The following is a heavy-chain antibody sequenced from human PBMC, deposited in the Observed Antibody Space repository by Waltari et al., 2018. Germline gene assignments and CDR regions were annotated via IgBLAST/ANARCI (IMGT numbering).Heavy chain of an antibody. J-gene: IGHJ4*02. D-gene: IGHD6-19*01. V-gene: IGHV1-69*13. CDR2: IIPICGTA. CDR3: ARDSLAPRGIAVAGGVFDY. CDR1: GGTFSSYA. Sequence: QVQLVQSGAEVKKPGSSVKVSCKASGGTFSSYAISWVRQAPGQGLEWLGGIIPICGTANYAQKFQGRVTITADESTSTAYMELSSLRSEDTAVYYCARDSLAPRGIAVAGGVFDYWGQGTLVTVSS.